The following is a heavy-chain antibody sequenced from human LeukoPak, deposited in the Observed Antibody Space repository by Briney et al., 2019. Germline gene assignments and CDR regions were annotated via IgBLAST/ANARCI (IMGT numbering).Heavy chain of an antibody. Sequence: GGSLRLSCAASGFTFSSYSMNWVRQAPGKGLEWVSSISSSSSYIYYADSVKGRFIISRDNAKNSLYLQMNSLRAEDTAVYYCARGNRNYGSGSSDYWGQGTLVTVSS. J-gene: IGHJ4*02. D-gene: IGHD3-10*01. CDR2: ISSSSSYI. V-gene: IGHV3-21*01. CDR3: ARGNRNYGSGSSDY. CDR1: GFTFSSYS.